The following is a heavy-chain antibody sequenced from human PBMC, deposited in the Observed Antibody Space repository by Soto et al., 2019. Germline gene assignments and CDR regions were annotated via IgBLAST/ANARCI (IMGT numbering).Heavy chain of an antibody. CDR3: VRDHSGLNDFDY. CDR2: INMDGGST. V-gene: IGHV3-48*03. J-gene: IGHJ4*02. CDR1: GFALSSFD. D-gene: IGHD1-1*01. Sequence: PGGSLRLSCAASGFALSSFDMDWVRQAPGKGLEWVSYINMDGGSTHYAESVKGRFTISRDNGRNSLSLQMDSLRVEDTAVYYCVRDHSGLNDFDYWGQGTLVTVSS.